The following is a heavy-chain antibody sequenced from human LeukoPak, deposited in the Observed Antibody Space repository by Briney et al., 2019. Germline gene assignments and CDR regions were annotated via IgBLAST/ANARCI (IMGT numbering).Heavy chain of an antibody. V-gene: IGHV1-69*13. CDR3: ATRGGYDPYSDY. CDR1: GGTFSSYA. Sequence: SVKVSCKASGGTFSSYAISWVRQAPGQGLEWMGGIIPIFGTANYAQKFQGRVTVTADESTSTAYMELSSLRSEDTAVYYCATRGGYDPYSDYWGQGTLVTVSS. D-gene: IGHD5-12*01. J-gene: IGHJ4*02. CDR2: IIPIFGTA.